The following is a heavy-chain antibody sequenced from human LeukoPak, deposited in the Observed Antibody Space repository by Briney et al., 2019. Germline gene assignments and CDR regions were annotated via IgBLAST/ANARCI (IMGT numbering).Heavy chain of an antibody. D-gene: IGHD5-18*01. CDR1: GGSISSGSYY. CDR3: ARDETRYGFRGYYYYMDV. CDR2: IYTSGST. V-gene: IGHV4-61*02. J-gene: IGHJ6*03. Sequence: SETLSLTCTVSGGSISSGSYYWSWIRQPAGKGLEWIGRIYTSGSTNYNPSLKSRVTISVDTSKNQFSLKLSSVTAADTAVYYCARDETRYGFRGYYYYMDVWGKGTMVTVSS.